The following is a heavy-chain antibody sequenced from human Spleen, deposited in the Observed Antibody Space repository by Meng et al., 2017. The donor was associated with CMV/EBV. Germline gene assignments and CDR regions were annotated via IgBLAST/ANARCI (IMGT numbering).Heavy chain of an antibody. J-gene: IGHJ6*02. CDR1: GTFKSFA. CDR3: ARGIVVRGYYHYNLNV. Sequence: GTFKSFAFGWLRQAPGQGLEWVGGIIPVLGPGRYAQNFQTRVTITADESTRTTHMRLSSLKSEDTAVYYCARGIVVRGYYHYNLNVWGQGTKVTVSS. CDR2: IIPVLGPG. D-gene: IGHD3-22*01. V-gene: IGHV1-69*01.